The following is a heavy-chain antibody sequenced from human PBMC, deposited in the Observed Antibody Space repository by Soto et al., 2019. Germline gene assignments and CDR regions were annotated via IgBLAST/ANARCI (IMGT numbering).Heavy chain of an antibody. Sequence: VGSLRLSCAASGFTFSNAWMSWVRQAPGKGLEWVSYISSSSSDTNYADSVRGRFTISRDNAKNSLYLQMNGLRAEDTAVYYCVRDIARVGDTYYYDYWGQGTLVTVSS. D-gene: IGHD1-26*01. V-gene: IGHV3-11*06. CDR3: VRDIARVGDTYYYDY. J-gene: IGHJ4*02. CDR1: GFTFSNAW. CDR2: ISSSSSDT.